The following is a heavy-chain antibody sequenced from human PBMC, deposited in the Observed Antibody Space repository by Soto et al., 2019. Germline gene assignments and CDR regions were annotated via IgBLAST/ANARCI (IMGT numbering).Heavy chain of an antibody. CDR3: AREFNLDY. Sequence: SETLSLTCTVSGDSITSYYWSWIRQPPGKGLEWIGYIYYTGRTNYNPSLKSRVTISVDTSKNQFSLKLNSVTAADTAVYYCAREFNLDYWGQGTLVTSPQ. J-gene: IGHJ4*02. V-gene: IGHV4-59*01. CDR2: IYYTGRT. CDR1: GDSITSYY.